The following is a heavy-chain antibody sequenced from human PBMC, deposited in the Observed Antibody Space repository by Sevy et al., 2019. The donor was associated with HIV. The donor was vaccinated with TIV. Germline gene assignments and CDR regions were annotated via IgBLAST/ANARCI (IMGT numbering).Heavy chain of an antibody. V-gene: IGHV3-7*01. CDR3: ATTSGGSFEN. Sequence: GGSLRLSCAASGFSFRVYWMSWVRQVPGKGLEWVANIRQDGSEKYYLGSVGGRFTISRDNANNSLYLQMDSLRAEDTGVYYCATTSGGSFENWGQGALVTVSS. CDR1: GFSFRVYW. J-gene: IGHJ4*02. D-gene: IGHD1-26*01. CDR2: IRQDGSEK.